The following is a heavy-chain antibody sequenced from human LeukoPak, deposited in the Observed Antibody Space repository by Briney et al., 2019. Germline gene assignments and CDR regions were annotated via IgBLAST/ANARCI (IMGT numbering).Heavy chain of an antibody. CDR3: ARDTNEEYSSSSDGLAV. J-gene: IGHJ6*02. D-gene: IGHD6-6*01. Sequence: SVKVSCKASGGNFGNYVIHWVRQAPGQGLEWMGRITPFFGVANYAQTFQDRVTFTADKITNTAYMQISSLKSEHTAVYFCARDTNEEYSSSSDGLAVWGQGTTVTVSS. V-gene: IGHV1-69*04. CDR1: GGNFGNYV. CDR2: ITPFFGVA.